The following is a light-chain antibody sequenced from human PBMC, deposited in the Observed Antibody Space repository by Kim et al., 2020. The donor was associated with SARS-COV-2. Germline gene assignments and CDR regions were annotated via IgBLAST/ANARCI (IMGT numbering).Light chain of an antibody. J-gene: IGLJ2*01. Sequence: PGKTARITWGGKSIGSKSVHWYQEKPGQAPVLVISYDSDRPSGIPERFSGSNSGNTATLTISRVEAGDEADYYCQVWDSSSDHRVVFGGGTQLTVL. CDR3: QVWDSSSDHRVV. CDR1: SIGSKS. V-gene: IGLV3-21*04. CDR2: YDS.